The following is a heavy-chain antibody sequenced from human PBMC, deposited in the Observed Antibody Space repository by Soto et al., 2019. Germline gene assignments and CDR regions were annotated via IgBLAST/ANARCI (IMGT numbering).Heavy chain of an antibody. D-gene: IGHD3-22*01. CDR2: LDYRGAT. J-gene: IGHJ4*02. CDR1: GDSFSRISYH. CDR3: ARNYYDGSGRFY. Sequence: KASETLSLTCTVSGDSFSRISYHWVWIRQPPGKGLEWIGSLDYRGATFYNPSLKSRVTISADTSNNLFSLRMNSVTAADTAVYYCARNYYDGSGRFYWGQGTLVTVS. V-gene: IGHV4-39*01.